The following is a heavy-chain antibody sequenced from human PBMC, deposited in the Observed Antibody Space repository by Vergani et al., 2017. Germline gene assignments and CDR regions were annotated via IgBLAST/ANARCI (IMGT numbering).Heavy chain of an antibody. V-gene: IGHV3-21*01. CDR2: ISSSSSYI. J-gene: IGHJ3*02. CDR1: GFTFSSYS. Sequence: EVQLVESGGGLVKPGGSLRLSCAASGFTFSSYSMNWVRQAPGKGLEWVSSISSSSSYIYYADSVKGRFTISRDNAKNSLYLQRNSLRAEDTAVYYCARATGTKRNDAFDIGGQGTMVTVSS. CDR3: ARATGTKRNDAFDI. D-gene: IGHD1-1*01.